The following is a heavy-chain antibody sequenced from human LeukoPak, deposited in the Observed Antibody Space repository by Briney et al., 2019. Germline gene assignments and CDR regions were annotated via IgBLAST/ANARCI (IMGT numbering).Heavy chain of an antibody. CDR3: ARAGGIYGGPQHFDY. CDR1: GGTCSSYA. J-gene: IGHJ4*02. V-gene: IGHV1-69*13. Sequence: GASVKVSCKASGGTCSSYAISWVRQAPGQGLEWMGGIIPIFGTASYAQKFQGRVTITADESTSTAYMELSSLRSEDTAVYYCARAGGIYGGPQHFDYWGQGTLVTVSS. D-gene: IGHD4/OR15-4a*01. CDR2: IIPIFGTA.